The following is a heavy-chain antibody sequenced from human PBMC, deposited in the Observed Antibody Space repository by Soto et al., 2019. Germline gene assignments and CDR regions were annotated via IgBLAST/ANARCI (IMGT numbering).Heavy chain of an antibody. V-gene: IGHV3-23*01. Sequence: PGGSLRLSCAASGFTFKNYAMTWVRQAPGKGLEWVATISGTGGSTYYADSVKGRFTISRDNSKNTLYLQMNSLRVEDTAVYYCAKDRLGGNFDYWGQGTQVTVSS. CDR2: ISGTGGST. CDR3: AKDRLGGNFDY. J-gene: IGHJ4*02. CDR1: GFTFKNYA.